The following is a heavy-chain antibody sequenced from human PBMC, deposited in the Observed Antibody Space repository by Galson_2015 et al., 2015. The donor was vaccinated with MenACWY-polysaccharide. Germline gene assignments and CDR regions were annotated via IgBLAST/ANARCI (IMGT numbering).Heavy chain of an antibody. CDR2: IKKDGSEK. CDR1: GLTFNNWW. Sequence: SLRLSCAASGLTFNNWWMTWVRQAPGKGLEWVASIKKDGSEKYYVDSVKGRFTISRDNAKDSLYLQMNSLRVDDTAEYFCARGHLGLGVWGQGTTVTVSS. J-gene: IGHJ6*02. CDR3: ARGHLGLGV. V-gene: IGHV3-7*01.